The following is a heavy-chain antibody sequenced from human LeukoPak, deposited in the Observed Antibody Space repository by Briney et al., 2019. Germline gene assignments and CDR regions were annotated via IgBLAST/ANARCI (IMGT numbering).Heavy chain of an antibody. CDR2: INHSGST. J-gene: IGHJ4*02. CDR1: GGSFSGYY. V-gene: IGHV4-34*01. D-gene: IGHD6-19*01. Sequence: SETLSLTXAVYGGSFSGYYWSWIRQTPGKGLEWIGEINHSGSTNYNPSLKSRVTISVDTSKNQFSLKLSSVTAADTAVYYCARNEGGWGDYWGQGTLVTVSS. CDR3: ARNEGGWGDY.